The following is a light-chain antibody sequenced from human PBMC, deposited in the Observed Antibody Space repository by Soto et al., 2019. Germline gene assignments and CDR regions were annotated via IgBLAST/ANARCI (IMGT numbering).Light chain of an antibody. Sequence: QSALTQPASVSGSPGQSITISCTGTSSDVGSYNLVSWYQQHPGKAPKLMIYEVSKRPSGVSNRFSGSKSGKTASLTISGLQAEDEADYYCCSYAGSSTWVFGGGTKLTV. J-gene: IGLJ3*02. CDR1: SSDVGSYNL. CDR3: CSYAGSSTWV. V-gene: IGLV2-23*02. CDR2: EVS.